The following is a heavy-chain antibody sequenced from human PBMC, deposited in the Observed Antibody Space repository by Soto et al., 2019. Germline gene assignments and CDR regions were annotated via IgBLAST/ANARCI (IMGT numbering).Heavy chain of an antibody. Sequence: SETLSLTCTVSGGSISSYYWSWIRQPPGKGLEWIGYIYYSGSTNYNPSLKSRVTISVDTSKNQFSLKLSSVTAADTAVYYCARATAAAHDAFDIWGQGTMVTVSS. J-gene: IGHJ3*02. CDR3: ARATAAAHDAFDI. V-gene: IGHV4-59*01. CDR2: IYYSGST. D-gene: IGHD6-13*01. CDR1: GGSISSYY.